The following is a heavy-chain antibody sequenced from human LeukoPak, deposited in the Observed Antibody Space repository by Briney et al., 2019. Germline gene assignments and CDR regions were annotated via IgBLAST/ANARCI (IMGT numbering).Heavy chain of an antibody. J-gene: IGHJ4*02. D-gene: IGHD4-23*01. CDR1: GFTFDDYG. CDR2: INWNGGST. CDR3: ARDYGGNPYYFDY. V-gene: IGHV3-20*04. Sequence: GGSPRLSCAASGFTFDDYGMSWVRQAPGKGLEWVSGINWNGGSTGYADSVKGRFTISRDNAKNSLYLQTNSLRAEDTALYYCARDYGGNPYYFDYWGQGTLVTVSS.